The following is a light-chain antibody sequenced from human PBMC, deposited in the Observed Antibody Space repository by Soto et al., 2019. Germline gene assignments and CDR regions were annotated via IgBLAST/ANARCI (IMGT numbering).Light chain of an antibody. CDR3: QHRSNWPIT. Sequence: EIGLTQSPATLSVSPGERATLSCRASQSISSNLAWYRQKPGQAPRLLIYGTSIRATGIPDRFSGSGSGTDFTLTISRLEPEDFAVYYCQHRSNWPITFGQGTRLENK. J-gene: IGKJ5*01. V-gene: IGKV3-11*01. CDR1: QSISSN. CDR2: GTS.